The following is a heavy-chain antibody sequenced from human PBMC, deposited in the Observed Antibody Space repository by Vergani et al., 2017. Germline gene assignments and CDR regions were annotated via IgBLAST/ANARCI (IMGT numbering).Heavy chain of an antibody. V-gene: IGHV1-3*01. D-gene: IGHD3-16*02. CDR3: AREGFYDYVWGSYRLRGGYYFDY. J-gene: IGHJ4*02. CDR1: GYTFTSYA. CDR2: INAGNGNT. Sequence: QVQLVQSGAEVKKPGASVKVSCKASGYTFTSYAMHWVRQAPGQRLEWMGWINAGNGNTKYSQKFQGRVTITRDTSASTAYMELSSLRSEDTAVYYCAREGFYDYVWGSYRLRGGYYFDYWSQGTLVTVSS.